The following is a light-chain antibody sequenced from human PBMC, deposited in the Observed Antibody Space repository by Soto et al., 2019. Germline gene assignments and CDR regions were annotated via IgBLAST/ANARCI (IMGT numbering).Light chain of an antibody. Sequence: EIVLTQSPGTLSLSPGERATLSCRASQSVSNNYLAWFQQKPGQAPRVLIYGVSSRATGIQDRFSGSGSGTDFTLTISRLEPEDFAVYYCQQYDRSPFTFGPGTKVDIK. CDR2: GVS. CDR3: QQYDRSPFT. J-gene: IGKJ3*01. V-gene: IGKV3-20*01. CDR1: QSVSNNY.